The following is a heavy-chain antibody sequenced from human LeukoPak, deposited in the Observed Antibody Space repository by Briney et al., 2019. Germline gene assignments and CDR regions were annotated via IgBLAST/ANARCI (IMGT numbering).Heavy chain of an antibody. D-gene: IGHD3-3*01. Sequence: PGGSLRLSCAASGFTFSSCWMHWVRQAPGKGLVWVSRINSDGSSTSYADSVKGRFTISRDNAKNTLYLQMNSLRAEDTAVYYCARQAYQYYDFWSGYHDYWGQGTLVTVSS. CDR2: INSDGSST. CDR3: ARQAYQYYDFWSGYHDY. CDR1: GFTFSSCW. J-gene: IGHJ4*02. V-gene: IGHV3-74*01.